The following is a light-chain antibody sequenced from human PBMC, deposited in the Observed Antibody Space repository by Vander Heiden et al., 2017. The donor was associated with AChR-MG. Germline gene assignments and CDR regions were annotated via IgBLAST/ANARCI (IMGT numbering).Light chain of an antibody. CDR1: ALPKQY. CDR3: QSADSSSTYVV. Sequence: SSALTQPPSVSVSPGQTARITCSGAALPKQYAYWYQQKPGQAPVLVMYKDSERPSRIPERFSGSSSRTTVTVTMSGGQAEDEADYDCQSADSSSTYVVFGGGTKLTVL. J-gene: IGLJ2*01. CDR2: KDS. V-gene: IGLV3-25*03.